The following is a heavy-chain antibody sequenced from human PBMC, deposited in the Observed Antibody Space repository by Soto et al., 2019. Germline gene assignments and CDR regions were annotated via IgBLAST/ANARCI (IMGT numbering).Heavy chain of an antibody. D-gene: IGHD1-1*01. V-gene: IGHV5-51*01. CDR1: GYSFNSYW. Sequence: GESLKISCKGSGYSFNSYWIGWVRQMPGKGLEWMGIIYPGDSDTTYSPSFQGQVTFSSDKSISSAYLQWSSLKASDTAMYYCARRRSEPTGAFDIWGRGTMVVASS. CDR3: ARRRSEPTGAFDI. CDR2: IYPGDSDT. J-gene: IGHJ3*02.